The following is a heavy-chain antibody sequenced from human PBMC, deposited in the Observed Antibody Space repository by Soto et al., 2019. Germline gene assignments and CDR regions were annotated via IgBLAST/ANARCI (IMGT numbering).Heavy chain of an antibody. CDR2: ISSSSSYI. CDR1: GFTFSSYS. D-gene: IGHD3-22*01. CDR3: ARETTYYYDSSGFMDV. J-gene: IGHJ6*02. V-gene: IGHV3-21*01. Sequence: GGSLRLSCAASGFTFSSYSMNWVRQAPGKGLEWVSSISSSSSYIYYADSVKGRFTISRDNAKNSLYLQMNSLRAEDTAVYYCARETTYYYDSSGFMDVWGQGTTVTVSS.